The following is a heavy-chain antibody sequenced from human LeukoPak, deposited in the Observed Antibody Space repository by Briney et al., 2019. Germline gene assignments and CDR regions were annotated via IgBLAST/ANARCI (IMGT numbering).Heavy chain of an antibody. Sequence: PSQTLSLTCIVSGGSISSGDYYWSWIRQPPGKGLEWIGYIYYSGSTYYNPSLKSRVTISVDTSKNQFSLKLSSVTAADTAVYYCARGNCSSTGCYQEFDYWGQGTLVTVSS. CDR2: IYYSGST. J-gene: IGHJ4*02. D-gene: IGHD2-2*01. CDR3: ARGNCSSTGCYQEFDY. CDR1: GGSISSGDYY. V-gene: IGHV4-30-4*08.